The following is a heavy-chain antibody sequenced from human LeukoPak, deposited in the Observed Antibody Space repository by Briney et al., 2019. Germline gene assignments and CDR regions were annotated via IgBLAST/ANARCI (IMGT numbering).Heavy chain of an antibody. CDR3: ASGYTNGWTETPFDY. J-gene: IGHJ4*02. V-gene: IGHV1-2*02. CDR1: GYTFTGYY. Sequence: ASVKVSCKASGYTFTGYYMHWVRQAPGRGLEWMGWINPNSAGTNYAQKFQGRVTMTRDTSISTAYMELSRLRSDDTAVYYCASGYTNGWTETPFDYWGQGTLVTVSS. D-gene: IGHD6-19*01. CDR2: INPNSAGT.